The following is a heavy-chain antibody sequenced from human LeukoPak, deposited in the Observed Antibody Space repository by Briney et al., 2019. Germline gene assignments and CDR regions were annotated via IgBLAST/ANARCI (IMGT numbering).Heavy chain of an antibody. D-gene: IGHD6-6*01. CDR2: TYYRSKWYN. CDR1: GDSVSSNSAA. J-gene: IGHJ5*02. V-gene: IGHV6-1*01. CDR3: ARGPREYSSSRGWFDP. Sequence: SQTLSLTCAISGDSVSSNSAAWNWIRQSPSRGLEWLGRTYYRSKWYNDYAVSVKSRITINPDISKNQFSLQLNSVTPEDTAVYYCARGPREYSSSRGWFDPWGQGTLVTVSS.